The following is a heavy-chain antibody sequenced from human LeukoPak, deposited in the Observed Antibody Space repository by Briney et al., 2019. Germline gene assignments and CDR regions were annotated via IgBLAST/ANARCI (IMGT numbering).Heavy chain of an antibody. CDR1: GGSISSYY. CDR3: ARASKVGYSSGWYVIIDY. D-gene: IGHD6-19*01. CDR2: IYYSGST. Sequence: PSETLSLTCTVSGGSISSYYWSWIRQPPGMGLEWIGYIYYSGSTNYNPSLKSRVTISVDTSKNQFSLKLSSVTAADTAVYYCARASKVGYSSGWYVIIDYWGQGTLVTVSS. V-gene: IGHV4-59*01. J-gene: IGHJ4*02.